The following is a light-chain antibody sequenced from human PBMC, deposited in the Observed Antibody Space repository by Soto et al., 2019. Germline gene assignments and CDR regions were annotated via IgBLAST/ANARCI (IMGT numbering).Light chain of an antibody. V-gene: IGKV4-1*01. CDR2: WAS. J-gene: IGKJ4*01. CDR1: QRVLYSSNNKNY. Sequence: DIVMTQSPDSLAVSLGERATINCKSSQRVLYSSNNKNYLAWYQQKPEQPPQLLLYWASTRESGVPDRFSGSGSGTDFTLTISSLQAEDVAVYYCQQYYSPLTFGGGTKVDIK. CDR3: QQYYSPLT.